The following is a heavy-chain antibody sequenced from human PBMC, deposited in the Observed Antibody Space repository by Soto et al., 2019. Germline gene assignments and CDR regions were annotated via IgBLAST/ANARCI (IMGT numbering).Heavy chain of an antibody. CDR1: GYTFTSYH. CDR3: ARPLRFLDPRDNYAMDV. Sequence: QVHLVQSGAEVKRPGASVNISCKASGYTFTSYHLHWARQAPGQRLEWMGIINPSGGSIRYAQKFQGRVVMTRDTSTNTVYMELGRLRSEDTAVYYCARPLRFLDPRDNYAMDVWGQGTTVTVSS. V-gene: IGHV1-46*01. D-gene: IGHD3-3*01. CDR2: INPSGGSI. J-gene: IGHJ6*02.